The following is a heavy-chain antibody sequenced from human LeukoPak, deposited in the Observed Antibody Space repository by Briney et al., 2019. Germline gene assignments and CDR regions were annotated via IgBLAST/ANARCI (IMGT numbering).Heavy chain of an antibody. D-gene: IGHD3-3*01. V-gene: IGHV3-23*01. CDR1: VFTFINYA. J-gene: IGHJ4*02. Sequence: VQPGASLRLSCAASVFTFINYAMSWVRPAPGKGLEWVSAISGSGVNTYYADSVKGRFTISRDNSKNTLYLQMNSLRAEDTAVYYCAKTYYDFWSGYRDWGQGTLVTVSS. CDR3: AKTYYDFWSGYRD. CDR2: ISGSGVNT.